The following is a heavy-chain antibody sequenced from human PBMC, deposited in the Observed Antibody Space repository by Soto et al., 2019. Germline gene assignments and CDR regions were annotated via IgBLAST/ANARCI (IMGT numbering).Heavy chain of an antibody. CDR2: IHYSGRT. J-gene: IGHJ4*02. V-gene: IGHV4-30-4*01. CDR1: GGSISSGDHY. D-gene: IGHD3-22*01. CDR3: ARDQGAFYDSSDWSFHY. Sequence: PSETLSLTCTVSGGSISSGDHYWSWIRQPPGKGLEWIGYIHYSGRTYHNPSLKSRVTISVDTSKNQFSLKLGSVTAADTAVYYCARDQGAFYDSSDWSFHYWGQGILVTVSS.